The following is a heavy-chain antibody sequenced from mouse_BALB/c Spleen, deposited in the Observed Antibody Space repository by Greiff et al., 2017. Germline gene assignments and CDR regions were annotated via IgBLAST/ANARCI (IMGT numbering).Heavy chain of an antibody. CDR1: GYSITSDYA. CDR3: ARDGYDGNFDY. J-gene: IGHJ2*01. D-gene: IGHD2-2*01. V-gene: IGHV3-2*02. CDR2: ISYSGST. Sequence: DVQLQESGPGLVKPSQSLSLTCTVTGYSITSDYAWNWIRQFPGNKLEWMGYISYSGSTSYNPSLKSRISITRDTSKNQFFLQLNSVTTEDTATYYCARDGYDGNFDYWGQGTTLTVSS.